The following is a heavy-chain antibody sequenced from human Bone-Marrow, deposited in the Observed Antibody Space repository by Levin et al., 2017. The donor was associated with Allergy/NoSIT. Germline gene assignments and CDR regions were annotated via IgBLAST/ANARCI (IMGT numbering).Heavy chain of an antibody. CDR2: INPNSGGP. D-gene: IGHD3-22*01. CDR3: ARLSHYNDSC. J-gene: IGHJ4*02. Sequence: GESLKISCKASGYTFTRYYLHWVRQAPGQGPEWMGWINPNSGGPNYAQKFQGRVTMTRDTSISTAYMELSRLRSDDTAVYYCARLSHYNDSCWGPGTLVTVSS. V-gene: IGHV1-2*02. CDR1: GYTFTRYY.